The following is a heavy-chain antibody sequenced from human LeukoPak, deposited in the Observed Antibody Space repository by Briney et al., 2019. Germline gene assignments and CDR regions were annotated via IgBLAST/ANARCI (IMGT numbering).Heavy chain of an antibody. CDR1: GFTFSSYW. J-gene: IGHJ4*02. CDR3: TRDLSDFWSGYYPVGDY. D-gene: IGHD3-3*01. CDR2: INDDGTTT. V-gene: IGHV3-74*01. Sequence: PGGSLRLSCAASGFTFSSYWMHWVRQAPGKGLVWVSRINDDGTTTRYADSVKGRFTISRDNAKNTLYLQMNSLRVEDTAVYYCTRDLSDFWSGYYPVGDYWGQGTLVTVSS.